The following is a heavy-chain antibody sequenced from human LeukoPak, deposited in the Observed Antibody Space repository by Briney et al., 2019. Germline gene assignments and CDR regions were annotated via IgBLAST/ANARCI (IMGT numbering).Heavy chain of an antibody. D-gene: IGHD1-1*01. J-gene: IGHJ4*02. CDR3: ARQEGTPPNYFDY. Sequence: SETLSLTCTVSGGSISSYYWNWIRQPPGKGLEWIGYIYYSGSTNYNPSLKSRVTISVDTSKNQFSLKLSSVTAADTAVYYCARQEGTPPNYFDYWGQGTLVTVSS. CDR2: IYYSGST. CDR1: GGSISSYY. V-gene: IGHV4-59*08.